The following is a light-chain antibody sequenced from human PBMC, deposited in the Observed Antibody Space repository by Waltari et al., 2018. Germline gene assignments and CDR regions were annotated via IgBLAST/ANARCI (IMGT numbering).Light chain of an antibody. V-gene: IGKV1-39*01. CDR1: QRISRF. Sequence: DILMTQFPSSLSASVGDRVTITCRSSQRISRFLNWYQQKPGEAPNLLIYALYTLQSGVASRCSGSGSGTDFTLTISTLQPEDYATYYCQQGYSAPLTFGGGTKVEIK. J-gene: IGKJ4*01. CDR2: ALY. CDR3: QQGYSAPLT.